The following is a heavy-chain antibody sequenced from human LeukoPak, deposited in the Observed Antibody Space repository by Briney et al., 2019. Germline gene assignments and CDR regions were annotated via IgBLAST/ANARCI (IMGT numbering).Heavy chain of an antibody. CDR3: ARDYGVAAAGNLGWLDP. J-gene: IGHJ5*02. V-gene: IGHV4-59*12. CDR1: GGSISSYY. Sequence: PSETLSLTCTVSGGSISSYYWSWIRQPPGKGLEWIGSIYYSGSTYYNPSLKSRVTILVDTSKNQFSLKLSSVTAADTAVYYCARDYGVAAAGNLGWLDPWGQGTLVTVSS. D-gene: IGHD6-13*01. CDR2: IYYSGST.